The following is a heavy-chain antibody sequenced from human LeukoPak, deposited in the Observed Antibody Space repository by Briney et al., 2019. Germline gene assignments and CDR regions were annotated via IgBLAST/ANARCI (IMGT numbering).Heavy chain of an antibody. D-gene: IGHD3-22*01. CDR3: AREDYYDSGSNDY. J-gene: IGHJ4*02. CDR2: MNPNSGTT. V-gene: IGHV1-8*03. CDR1: VYTFTSYD. Sequence: ASVKVSCKASVYTFTSYDINWVRQATGQRLERVGWMNPNSGTTGYAQKFQGRVTITRNTSISTAYMELSSLRSEDTAVYYCAREDYYDSGSNDYWGQGTLVTVSS.